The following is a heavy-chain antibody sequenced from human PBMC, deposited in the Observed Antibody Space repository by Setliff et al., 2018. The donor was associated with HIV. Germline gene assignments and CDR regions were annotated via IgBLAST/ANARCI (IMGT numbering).Heavy chain of an antibody. CDR2: IFCTGST. V-gene: IGHV4-39*07. Sequence: SETLSLTCTVSRGSISSTTYFWGWIRQPPGKGLEWIGNIFCTGSTYYNPSLKSRVTISLDTSNRQFSLKLSSVTAADTAVYYCARDRLGRGGSGYSDWGQGTLVTVSS. D-gene: IGHD3-22*01. CDR3: ARDRLGRGGSGYSD. CDR1: RGSISSTTYF. J-gene: IGHJ4*02.